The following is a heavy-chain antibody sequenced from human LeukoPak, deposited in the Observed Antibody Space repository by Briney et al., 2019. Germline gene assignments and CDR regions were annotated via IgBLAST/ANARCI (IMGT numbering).Heavy chain of an antibody. CDR2: IKQDGREK. D-gene: IGHD6-19*01. V-gene: IGHV3-7*05. CDR3: ASGRGWLIDH. Sequence: GGSLRLSCAASGFTFINYWMNWVRQAPGKGLEWVANIKQDGREKNYVDSVKGRFTISRDNAKKSMYLQMRRLRDEDTAVYYCASGRGWLIDHWGQGTLVTVSS. CDR1: GFTFINYW. J-gene: IGHJ4*02.